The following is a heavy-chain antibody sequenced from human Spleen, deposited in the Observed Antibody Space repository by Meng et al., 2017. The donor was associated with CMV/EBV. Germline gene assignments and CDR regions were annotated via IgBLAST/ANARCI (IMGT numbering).Heavy chain of an antibody. J-gene: IGHJ2*01. V-gene: IGHV1-69*10. CDR1: GGTFSSYA. D-gene: IGHD6-13*01. CDR3: AKKAAADLYWYFDL. Sequence: SVKVSCKASGGTFSSYAISWVRQAPGQGLEWMGGIIPILGISNYAQKFQGRVTIIADKPTSTAYLELSSLRSEDTAVYYCAKKAAADLYWYFDLWGRGTLVTVSS. CDR2: IIPILGIS.